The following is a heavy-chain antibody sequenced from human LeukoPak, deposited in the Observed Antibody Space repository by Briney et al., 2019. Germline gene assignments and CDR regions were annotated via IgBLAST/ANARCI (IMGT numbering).Heavy chain of an antibody. CDR2: IYSGGST. CDR1: GFTVSSNY. V-gene: IGHV3-66*01. J-gene: IGHJ4*02. Sequence: PGGSLRLSCAASGFTVSSNYMSWVRQAPGKGLEWVSVIYSGGSTYYADSVKGRFTISRDNSKNTLYLQMNSLRAEDTAVYYCARVRTTVTTSDFDYWGQGTLVTVSS. CDR3: ARVRTTVTTSDFDY. D-gene: IGHD4-17*01.